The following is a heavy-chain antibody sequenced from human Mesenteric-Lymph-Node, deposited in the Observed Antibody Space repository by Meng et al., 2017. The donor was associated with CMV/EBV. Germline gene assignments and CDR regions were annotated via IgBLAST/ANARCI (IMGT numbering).Heavy chain of an antibody. J-gene: IGHJ4*02. CDR2: INPNSGGT. CDR3: ARDTYGSGSYLFDY. CDR1: GYTFTGYY. D-gene: IGHD3-10*01. V-gene: IGHV1-2*02. Sequence: KASGYTFTGYYMHWVRQAPGQGLEWMGWINPNSGGTNYAQKFQGRVTMTRDTSISTAYMELSRLRSDDTAVYYCARDTYGSGSYLFDYWGQGTLVTVSS.